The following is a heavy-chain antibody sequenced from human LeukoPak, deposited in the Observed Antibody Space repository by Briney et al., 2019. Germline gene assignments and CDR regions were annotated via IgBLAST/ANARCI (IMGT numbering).Heavy chain of an antibody. J-gene: IGHJ4*02. CDR2: ISAYNGNT. CDR3: ARDSRYDEGY. Sequence: ASVKVSFKSSGYTFTSYGISWVRQARGQGLEWMGWISAYNGNTNYAQKFQGRVTMTTDTSTSTADMELKSLTSNDTAVHYCARDSRYDEGYWGQGTLVTVSS. V-gene: IGHV1-18*01. D-gene: IGHD5-12*01. CDR1: GYTFTSYG.